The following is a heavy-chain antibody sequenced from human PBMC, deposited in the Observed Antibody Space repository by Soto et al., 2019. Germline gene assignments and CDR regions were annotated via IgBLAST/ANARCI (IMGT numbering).Heavy chain of an antibody. Sequence: EVQLLESGGGLVQPGGSLRLSCAASGFTFSSYAMSWVRQAPGKGLEWVSSIRGSGGSTYYADSVKGRFTISRDNSKNTLYVQLNSLRAEDTAVYYCAKDFVGVRADAFDIWGQGTMVTVSS. CDR2: IRGSGGST. V-gene: IGHV3-23*01. CDR1: GFTFSSYA. CDR3: AKDFVGVRADAFDI. J-gene: IGHJ3*02. D-gene: IGHD1-26*01.